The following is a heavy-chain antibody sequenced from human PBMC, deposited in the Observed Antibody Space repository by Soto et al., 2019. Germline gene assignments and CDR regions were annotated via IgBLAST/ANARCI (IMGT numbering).Heavy chain of an antibody. CDR2: IFYSGST. Sequence: IRDRIYHRIIKRQPPGKGLEWSGYIFYSGSTNYNPSLKSRVTISVDKSKNQLSLKLTSVTAADTAVYYCTRDLETAALGPWRPHAVSSRTGLFDPRVQGTLV. CDR1: IRDRIYH. J-gene: IGHJ5*02. D-gene: IGHD6-13*01. V-gene: IGHV4-61*05. CDR3: TRDLETAALGPWRPHAVSSRTGLFDP.